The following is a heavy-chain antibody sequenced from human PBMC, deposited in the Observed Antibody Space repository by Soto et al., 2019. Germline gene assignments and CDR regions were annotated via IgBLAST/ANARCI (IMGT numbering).Heavy chain of an antibody. CDR3: AKDGAPDVEMATIFFDY. V-gene: IGHV4-59*01. D-gene: IGHD5-12*01. J-gene: IGHJ4*02. Sequence: PSETLSLTCTVSGGSIRTYYLTWIRQSPGKGPEWSGYVYHSGTTNYNPSLESRVTMSLDTSKNQFSLKLSAVTTADTAVYYCAKDGAPDVEMATIFFDYWGQGTLVTVSS. CDR2: VYHSGTT. CDR1: GGSIRTYY.